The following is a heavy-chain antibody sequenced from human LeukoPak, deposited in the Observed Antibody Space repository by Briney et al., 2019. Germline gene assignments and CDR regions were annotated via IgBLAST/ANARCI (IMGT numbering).Heavy chain of an antibody. CDR2: ISSSSSYI. J-gene: IGHJ3*02. CDR3: ARAGEGLLAYSFDI. D-gene: IGHD1-26*01. Sequence: PGGSLRLSCAASGFTFSSYSMNWVRQAPGKGLEWVSSISSSSSYIYYADSVKGRFTISRDNAKNSLYLQMNSLRAKDTAVYYCARAGEGLLAYSFDIWGQGTMVTVSS. CDR1: GFTFSSYS. V-gene: IGHV3-21*01.